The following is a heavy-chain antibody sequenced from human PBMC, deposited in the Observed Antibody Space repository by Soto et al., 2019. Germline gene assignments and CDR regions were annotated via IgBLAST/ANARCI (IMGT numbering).Heavy chain of an antibody. D-gene: IGHD3-3*02. Sequence: QLQLQESGPGLVKPSETLSLTCTVSGGSISSSSYYWGWIRQPPGKGLEWIGSIYYSGSTYYNPSRKSRVPISVDTSKNQFSLQLSSVTAAEPAVYYCASPKIAFYNWFDPWGQGTLVTVSS. V-gene: IGHV4-39*01. J-gene: IGHJ5*02. CDR1: GGSISSSSYY. CDR3: ASPKIAFYNWFDP. CDR2: IYYSGST.